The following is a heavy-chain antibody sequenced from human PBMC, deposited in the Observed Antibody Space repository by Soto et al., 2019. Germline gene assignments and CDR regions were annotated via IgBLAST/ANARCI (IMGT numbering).Heavy chain of an antibody. V-gene: IGHV3-23*04. Sequence: EVQLVETGGDLIQSGGSLRLSCAASGFAVSSSYMMWVRQAPGKGLEWVSAISGSGGSTYYADSVKGRFTISRDNSKNTLYLQMNSLRAEDTAVYYCAKDYCGGDCGHFDYWGQGTLVTVSS. CDR3: AKDYCGGDCGHFDY. D-gene: IGHD2-21*02. CDR2: ISGSGGST. CDR1: GFAVSSSY. J-gene: IGHJ4*02.